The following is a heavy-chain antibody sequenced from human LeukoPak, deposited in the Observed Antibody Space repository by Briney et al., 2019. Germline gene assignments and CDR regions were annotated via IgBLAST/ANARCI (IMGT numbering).Heavy chain of an antibody. V-gene: IGHV4-30-4*01. D-gene: IGHD3-9*01. Sequence: SQTLSLTCTVSGGSISGGDYYWSWIRQPPGKGLEWIGYICYSGSTNYNPSLKSRVTISVDTSKNQSSLKLSSVPAADTAVYYCARAVRLRYFDWSPRDYGMDVWGKGTTVTVSS. J-gene: IGHJ6*04. CDR3: ARAVRLRYFDWSPRDYGMDV. CDR2: ICYSGST. CDR1: GGSISGGDYY.